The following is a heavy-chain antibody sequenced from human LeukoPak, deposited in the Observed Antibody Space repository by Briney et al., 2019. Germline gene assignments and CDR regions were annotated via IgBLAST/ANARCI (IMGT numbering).Heavy chain of an antibody. CDR3: ARITMVRGVLDY. D-gene: IGHD3-10*01. CDR2: IYYSGST. J-gene: IGHJ4*02. Sequence: SETLSLTCAVYGGSFSGYYWSWIRQPPGKGLEWIGYIYYSGSTYYNPSLKSRVTISVDTSKNQFSLKLSSVTAADTAVYYCARITMVRGVLDYWGQGTLVTVSS. CDR1: GGSFSGYY. V-gene: IGHV4-59*12.